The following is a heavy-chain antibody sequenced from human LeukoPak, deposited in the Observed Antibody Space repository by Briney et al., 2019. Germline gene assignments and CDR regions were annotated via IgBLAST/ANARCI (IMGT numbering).Heavy chain of an antibody. Sequence: GGSLRLSCAASGFTFGSYWMSWVRQAPGKGLEWVANIKQDGSEKYYVDSVKGRFTISRDSAKNSLYLQMNSLRAEDTAVYYCARYGGSGSYYPYYFDYWGQGTLVTVSS. J-gene: IGHJ4*02. V-gene: IGHV3-7*03. CDR1: GFTFGSYW. CDR3: ARYGGSGSYYPYYFDY. D-gene: IGHD3-10*01. CDR2: IKQDGSEK.